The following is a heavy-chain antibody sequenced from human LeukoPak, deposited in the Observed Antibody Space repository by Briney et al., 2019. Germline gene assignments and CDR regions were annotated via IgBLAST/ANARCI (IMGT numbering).Heavy chain of an antibody. J-gene: IGHJ5*02. Sequence: GGSLRLSCAASGFTFSSYSMNWVRQAPGKGLEWVSSISSSSSYIYYADSVKGRFTISRDNAKNSLYLQMNSLRAEDTAVYYCARDRGSGSYKNWFDPWGQGTLVTVSS. D-gene: IGHD3-10*01. CDR1: GFTFSSYS. CDR2: ISSSSSYI. V-gene: IGHV3-21*01. CDR3: ARDRGSGSYKNWFDP.